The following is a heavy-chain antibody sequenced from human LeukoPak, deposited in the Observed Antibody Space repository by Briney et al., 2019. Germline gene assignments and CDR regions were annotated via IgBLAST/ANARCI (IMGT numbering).Heavy chain of an antibody. J-gene: IGHJ6*03. CDR3: ARDQGSLPVWFYYYMDV. CDR1: GFTFSSYA. V-gene: IGHV3-30*01. Sequence: GGSLRLSCAASGFTFSSYAMHRVRQAPGEGLECLAVISYDGTNKYYADSVKGRFTISRDNSKNTLYLQMNSLRDEDTAVYYCARDQGSLPVWFYYYMDVWGSGTTVTVSS. D-gene: IGHD3-16*01. CDR2: ISYDGTNK.